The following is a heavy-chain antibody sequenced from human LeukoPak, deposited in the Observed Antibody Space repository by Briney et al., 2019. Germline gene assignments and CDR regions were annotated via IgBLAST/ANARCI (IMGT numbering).Heavy chain of an antibody. J-gene: IGHJ5*02. D-gene: IGHD6-25*01. Sequence: SETLSLTCTVSGGSISSYYWSWIRQPPGKGLEWIGYIYYSGSTNYNPSLKGRVTISVDTSKNQFSLKLSSVTAADTAVYYCARAGYSSGWTHLNWFDPWGQGTLVTVSS. CDR1: GGSISSYY. CDR2: IYYSGST. V-gene: IGHV4-59*08. CDR3: ARAGYSSGWTHLNWFDP.